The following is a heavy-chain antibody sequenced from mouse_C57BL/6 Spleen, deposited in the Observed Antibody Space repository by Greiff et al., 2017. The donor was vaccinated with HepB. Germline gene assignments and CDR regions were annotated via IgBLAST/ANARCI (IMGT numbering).Heavy chain of an antibody. V-gene: IGHV1-9*01. CDR3: ARRFITTVVDTYAMDY. CDR1: GYTFTGYW. J-gene: IGHJ4*01. CDR2: ILPGSGST. Sequence: QVQLQQSGAELMKPGASVKLSCKATGYTFTGYWIEWVKQRPGHGLEWIGEILPGSGSTNYNEKFKGKATFTADTSSNTAYMQLSSLTTEDSAIYYCARRFITTVVDTYAMDYWGQGTSVTVSS. D-gene: IGHD1-1*01.